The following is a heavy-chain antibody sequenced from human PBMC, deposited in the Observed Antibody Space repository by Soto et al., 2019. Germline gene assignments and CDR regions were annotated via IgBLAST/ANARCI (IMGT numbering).Heavy chain of an antibody. V-gene: IGHV4-39*01. CDR1: GGSIGSSSYY. Sequence: SETLSLTCTASGGSIGSSSYYWGWIRQPPGKGLEWIGSIYYSGSTYYNPSLKSRVTISVDTSKNQFSLKLSSVTAADTAVYYCARLFSSGYWPFDYWGQGTLVTVSS. D-gene: IGHD3-22*01. CDR2: IYYSGST. CDR3: ARLFSSGYWPFDY. J-gene: IGHJ4*02.